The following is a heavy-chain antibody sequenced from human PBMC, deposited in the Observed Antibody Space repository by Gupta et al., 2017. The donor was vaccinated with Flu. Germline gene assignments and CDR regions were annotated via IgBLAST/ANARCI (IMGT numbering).Heavy chain of an antibody. CDR1: GSTVSNNY. Sequence: EVQLVETGGGLIQRGESLRLSCEVSGSTVSNNYMAWVRQAPGKGLEWVSVIYNDGITYYAESVKGRFTISRDNFKNTLYLQMGSLRDEDTAIYYCAQYHARLGYFDPWGQGTLVTVSS. V-gene: IGHV3-53*02. J-gene: IGHJ5*02. D-gene: IGHD3-16*01. CDR2: IYNDGIT. CDR3: AQYHARLGYFDP.